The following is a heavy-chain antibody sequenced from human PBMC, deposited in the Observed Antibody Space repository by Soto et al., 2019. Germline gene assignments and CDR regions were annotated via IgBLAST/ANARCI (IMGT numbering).Heavy chain of an antibody. J-gene: IGHJ4*02. CDR1: GTSISSYY. V-gene: IGHV4-59*01. CDR2: IHYSGTT. Sequence: VQLQESGPGLVKPSETLSLTCTVSGTSISSYYWSWIRQPPGKGLEWLANIHYSGTTNYNPSLASRVTLSVDTSKNQFSLKMTSVTAADRAMYFCARYNSYAIDYWGRGNLVTVSS. D-gene: IGHD2-8*01. CDR3: ARYNSYAIDY.